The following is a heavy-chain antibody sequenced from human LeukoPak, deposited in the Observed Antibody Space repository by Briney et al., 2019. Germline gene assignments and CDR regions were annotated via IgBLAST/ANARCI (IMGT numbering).Heavy chain of an antibody. D-gene: IGHD3-10*01. CDR3: AKDRDIILMGHGMDV. J-gene: IGHJ6*02. V-gene: IGHV3-23*01. CDR2: IGALGGST. Sequence: GGSLRLCCAASGFTFTSYAMTWVRQAPGKGLEWVSTIGALGGSTDYAGSVKGRFTISRDNSKNTLYLQMNNLRAEDTAVYYCAKDRDIILMGHGMDVWGQGTTVTVFS. CDR1: GFTFTSYA.